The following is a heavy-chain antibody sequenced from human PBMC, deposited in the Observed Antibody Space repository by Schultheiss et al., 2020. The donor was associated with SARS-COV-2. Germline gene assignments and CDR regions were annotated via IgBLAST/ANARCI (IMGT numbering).Heavy chain of an antibody. D-gene: IGHD4-17*01. Sequence: GGSLRLSFAASGFTFSSYAMSWVRQAPGKGLEWVAVISGSGGSTYYADSVKGRFTISRDNSKNTLYLQMNSLRAEDTAVYYCAKGRYGDSHFDYWGQGTLVTVSS. V-gene: IGHV3-23*01. CDR2: ISGSGGST. CDR3: AKGRYGDSHFDY. J-gene: IGHJ4*02. CDR1: GFTFSSYA.